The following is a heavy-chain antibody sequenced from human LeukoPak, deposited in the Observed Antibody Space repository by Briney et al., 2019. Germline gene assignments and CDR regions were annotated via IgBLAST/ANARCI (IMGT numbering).Heavy chain of an antibody. CDR3: ARLSSKQWLVHPVDY. J-gene: IGHJ4*02. CDR1: GYSFTSYW. V-gene: IGHV5-10-1*01. Sequence: GESLKISCKGSGYSFTSYWISWVRQMPGKGLEWMGRIDPSDSCTNYSPSFQGHVTISADKSISTAYLQWSSLKASDTAMYYCARLSSKQWLVHPVDYWGQGTLVTVSS. CDR2: IDPSDSCT. D-gene: IGHD6-19*01.